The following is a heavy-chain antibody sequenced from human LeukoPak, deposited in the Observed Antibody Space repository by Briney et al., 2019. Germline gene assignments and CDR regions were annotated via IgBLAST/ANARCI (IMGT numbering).Heavy chain of an antibody. V-gene: IGHV1-69*01. D-gene: IGHD3-10*01. CDR1: GGTFSSYP. CDR2: IIPIFGTA. CDR3: ARSRHYYGSGRESGIYNWFDP. Sequence: SVNVSCKASGGTFSSYPISCVRQAPGQGREWMGGIIPIFGTANYAQKFQGRVTITADESTSTAYMELSSLRSEDTAVYYCARSRHYYGSGRESGIYNWFDPWGQGTLVTVSS. J-gene: IGHJ5*02.